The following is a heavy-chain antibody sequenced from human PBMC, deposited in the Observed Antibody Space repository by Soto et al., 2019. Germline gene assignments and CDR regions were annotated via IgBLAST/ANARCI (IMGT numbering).Heavy chain of an antibody. J-gene: IGHJ6*02. D-gene: IGHD2-2*01. Sequence: GGSLRLSCAASGFTFSSYEMNWVRQAPGKGLEWVSLITATGSFIYQADSVKGRFTISRDNAKNSLYLQMNSLRDEDTAVYYCARDLPRAGDYAMDVWGQGTTVTVSS. CDR3: ARDLPRAGDYAMDV. CDR2: ITATGSFI. CDR1: GFTFSSYE. V-gene: IGHV3-21*06.